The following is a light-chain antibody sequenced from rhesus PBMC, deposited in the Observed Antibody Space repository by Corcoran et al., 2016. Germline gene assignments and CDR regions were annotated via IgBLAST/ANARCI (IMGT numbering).Light chain of an antibody. CDR1: QGISQN. J-gene: IGKJ3*01. CDR2: DAS. CDR3: QQHNSYPFA. V-gene: IGKV1-33*02. Sequence: DIQMTQSPSSLSASVGDTVTITCKASQGISQNSAWYQQKPGKAPKLLIYDASHLQSGVPSRFSGSGSGTVINLTISSLHPEDMATYNCQQHNSYPFAFGPGTKLDIK.